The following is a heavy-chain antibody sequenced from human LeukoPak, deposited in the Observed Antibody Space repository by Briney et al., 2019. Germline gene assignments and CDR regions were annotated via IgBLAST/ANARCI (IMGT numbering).Heavy chain of an antibody. D-gene: IGHD3-10*01. V-gene: IGHV4-34*01. J-gene: IGHJ4*02. CDR1: GGSFSGYY. CDR2: IKHSGST. CDR3: ASGRPNYYGSGSYDY. Sequence: PSETLSLTCAVSGGSFSGYYWSWIRQPPGKGLEWIGEIKHSGSTNYNPSLKGRVTISVDTSKNQFSLKLSSVTAADTAVYYCASGRPNYYGSGSYDYWGQGTLVTVSS.